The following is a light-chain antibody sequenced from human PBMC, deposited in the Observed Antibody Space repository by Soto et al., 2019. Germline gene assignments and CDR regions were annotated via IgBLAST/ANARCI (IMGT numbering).Light chain of an antibody. V-gene: IGKV3-15*01. J-gene: IGKJ2*01. CDR2: GAF. Sequence: ETVMTQSPATLSVSPGERATLSCRASQSIRNNLVWYQQKPGQAPRLLMYGAFIRATGIPDRFSGRGSGTEFTLTISSLQSEDSAVYYCQQYDSTPLYTFGQGTKLEIK. CDR3: QQYDSTPLYT. CDR1: QSIRNN.